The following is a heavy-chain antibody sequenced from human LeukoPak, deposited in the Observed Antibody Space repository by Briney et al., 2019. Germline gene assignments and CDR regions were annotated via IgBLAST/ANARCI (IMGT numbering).Heavy chain of an antibody. Sequence: PSETLSLTCTVSGYSISSGYYWGWIRQPPGKGLEWIGSIYHGGSTYYNPSLKSRVTISVDTSKNQFSLKLSSVTAADTAVYYCARDPYIVVVPAAILDYMDVWGKGTTVTVSS. CDR2: IYHGGST. D-gene: IGHD2-2*02. CDR3: ARDPYIVVVPAAILDYMDV. CDR1: GYSISSGYY. J-gene: IGHJ6*03. V-gene: IGHV4-38-2*02.